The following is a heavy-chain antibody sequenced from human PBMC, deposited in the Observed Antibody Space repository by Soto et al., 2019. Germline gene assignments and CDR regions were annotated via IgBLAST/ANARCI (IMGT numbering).Heavy chain of an antibody. J-gene: IGHJ4*02. Sequence: QVQLVESGGGVVQPGRSLRLSCAASGFSFSISPMHWVRQAPGKGPEWVALISYDGTNKFYADSVKGRFTISRDNSKSPFYLQVDSLRPEDAAVYYCARDPKSSGGQNWAFNYFDSWGQGNLVTVSS. CDR3: ARDPKSSGGQNWAFNYFDS. CDR1: GFSFSISP. V-gene: IGHV3-30-3*01. D-gene: IGHD7-27*01. CDR2: ISYDGTNK.